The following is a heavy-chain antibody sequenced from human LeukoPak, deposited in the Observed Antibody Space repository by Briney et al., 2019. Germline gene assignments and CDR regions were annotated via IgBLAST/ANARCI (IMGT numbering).Heavy chain of an antibody. J-gene: IGHJ5*02. CDR1: GYTFTSYG. Sequence: ASVKVSCKASGYTFTSYGIGWVRQAPGQGLEWMGWISAYNGNTNYAQKLQGRVTMTTDTSTSTAYMELRSLRSDDTAVYYCARAGYGSGSYFWFDPWGQRTLVTVSS. D-gene: IGHD3-10*01. V-gene: IGHV1-18*01. CDR3: ARAGYGSGSYFWFDP. CDR2: ISAYNGNT.